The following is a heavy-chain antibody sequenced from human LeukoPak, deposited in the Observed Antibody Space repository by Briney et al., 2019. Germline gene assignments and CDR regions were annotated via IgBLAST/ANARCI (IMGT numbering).Heavy chain of an antibody. V-gene: IGHV4-39*01. CDR2: IYYSGST. CDR1: GGSISSYY. CDR3: ARQYYDILTGYYVLDY. J-gene: IGHJ4*02. Sequence: SETLSLTCTVSGGSISSYYWGWIRQPPGKGLEWIGSIYYSGSTYYNPSLKSRVTISVDTSKNQFSLKLSSVTAADTAVYYCARQYYDILTGYYVLDYWGQGTLVTVSS. D-gene: IGHD3-9*01.